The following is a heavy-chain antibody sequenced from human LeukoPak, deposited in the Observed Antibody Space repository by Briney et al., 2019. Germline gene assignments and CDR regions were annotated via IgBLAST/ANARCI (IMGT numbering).Heavy chain of an antibody. CDR2: ISTYTGNT. CDR3: ARVLVVSSDAFDI. D-gene: IGHD3-22*01. CDR1: GYTFTAYY. V-gene: IGHV1-18*04. Sequence: GASVKVSCKASGYTFTAYYMHWVRQAPGQGLECMGWISTYTGNTDYAQKLQGRVTMTTDTSTSTAYMGLRSLSSDDTAVYYCARVLVVSSDAFDIWGQGTMVTVSS. J-gene: IGHJ3*02.